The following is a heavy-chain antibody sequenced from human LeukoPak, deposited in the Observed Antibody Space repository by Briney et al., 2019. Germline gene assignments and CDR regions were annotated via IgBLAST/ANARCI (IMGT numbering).Heavy chain of an antibody. CDR3: ARMYGSGSYYNVWYFDL. D-gene: IGHD3-10*01. CDR2: IYTSGST. V-gene: IGHV4-4*07. CDR1: GGSISSYY. Sequence: PSETLSLTCTVSGGSISSYYWSWIRQPAGKGLEWIGRIYTSGSTNYNPSLKSRVTMSVDTSKNQFSLKLSSVTAADTAVYYCARMYGSGSYYNVWYFDLWGRGTLVTVSS. J-gene: IGHJ2*01.